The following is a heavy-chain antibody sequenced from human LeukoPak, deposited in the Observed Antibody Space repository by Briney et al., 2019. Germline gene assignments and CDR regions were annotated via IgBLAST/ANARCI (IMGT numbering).Heavy chain of an antibody. D-gene: IGHD4-17*01. CDR3: ARDLVESTVTTFEYPVLGLDY. Sequence: GASVKVSCKASGYTFTSYAMHWVRQAPGQRLEWMGWINAGNGNTKYSQKFQGRVTITRDTSASTAYMELSSLRSEDTAVYYCARDLVESTVTTFEYPVLGLDYWGQGTLVTVSS. J-gene: IGHJ4*02. CDR1: GYTFTSYA. V-gene: IGHV1-3*01. CDR2: INAGNGNT.